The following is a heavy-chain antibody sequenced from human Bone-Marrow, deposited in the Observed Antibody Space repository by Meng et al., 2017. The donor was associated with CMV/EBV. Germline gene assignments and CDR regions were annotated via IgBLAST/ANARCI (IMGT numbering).Heavy chain of an antibody. CDR2: ISSSSSYI. D-gene: IGHD1-1*01. J-gene: IGHJ4*02. CDR3: ARGHLDDLDY. CDR1: GFTFSSYS. Sequence: GESLKISCAASGFTFSSYSMNWVRQAPGKGLEWVSSISSSSSYIYYADSVKGRFTISRDNAKNSLYLQMNSLRAEDTAVYYCARGHLDDLDYWGQGTLVTVSS. V-gene: IGHV3-21*01.